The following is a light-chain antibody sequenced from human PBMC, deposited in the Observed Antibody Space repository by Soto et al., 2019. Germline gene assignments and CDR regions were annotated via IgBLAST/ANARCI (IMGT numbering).Light chain of an antibody. CDR3: QQSYFTPST. CDR2: AAS. J-gene: IGKJ1*01. Sequence: DIQIAQSPSSLSSSVGDIVTITCQASQSISNYFNSYQQKPGKAPKLLIYAASSLQSGVPSRFSGSRSGADFTLTTASPPPADFATYYCQQSYFTPSTLGQGT. V-gene: IGKV1-39*01. CDR1: QSISNY.